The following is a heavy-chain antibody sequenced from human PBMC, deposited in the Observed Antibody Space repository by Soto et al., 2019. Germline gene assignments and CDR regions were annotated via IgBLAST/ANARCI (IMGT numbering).Heavy chain of an antibody. CDR2: IYSSGSI. Sequence: PSETLSPTGTFSGDSIISGVYYWSWIRQPPGKGLEWIGYIYSSGSIYHNPSLRSRLTMSIDTSKNQFSLKLSSVTAADTAVYYCARDGFSSWFDPWGQGTLVTVSS. D-gene: IGHD3-3*01. CDR3: ARDGFSSWFDP. V-gene: IGHV4-30-4*01. CDR1: GDSIISGVYY. J-gene: IGHJ5*02.